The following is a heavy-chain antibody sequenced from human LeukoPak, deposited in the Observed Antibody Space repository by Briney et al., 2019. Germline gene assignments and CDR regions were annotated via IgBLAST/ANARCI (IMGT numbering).Heavy chain of an antibody. Sequence: GGSLRLSCAASGFTFSDYYMSLIRQAPGKGLEWVSYISSSGSTIYYADSVKGRFTISRDNAKTSLYLQMNSLRAEDTAVYYCARELRSYYDSSGSSVKGSIPPPTADFQHWGQGALVTVSS. V-gene: IGHV3-11*01. D-gene: IGHD3-22*01. CDR3: ARELRSYYDSSGSSVKGSIPPPTADFQH. J-gene: IGHJ1*01. CDR2: ISSSGSTI. CDR1: GFTFSDYY.